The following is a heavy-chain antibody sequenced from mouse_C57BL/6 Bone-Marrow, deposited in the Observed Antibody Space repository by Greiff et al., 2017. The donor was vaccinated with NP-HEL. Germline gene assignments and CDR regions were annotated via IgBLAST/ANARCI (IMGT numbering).Heavy chain of an antibody. J-gene: IGHJ3*01. CDR1: GYTFTSYW. Sequence: QVHVKQPGAALVKPGASVKLSCKASGYTFTSYWMHWVKQRPGQGLEWIGMIHPNSGSTNYNEKFKSKATLTVDKSSSTAYMQLSSLTSEDSAVYYCVIYYDYDWFAYWGQGTLVTVSA. V-gene: IGHV1-64*01. CDR3: VIYYDYDWFAY. CDR2: IHPNSGST. D-gene: IGHD2-4*01.